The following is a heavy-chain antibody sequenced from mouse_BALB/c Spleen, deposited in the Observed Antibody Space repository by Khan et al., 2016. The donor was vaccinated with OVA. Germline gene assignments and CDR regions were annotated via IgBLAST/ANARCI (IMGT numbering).Heavy chain of an antibody. CDR2: INNGGGSS. CDR3: ARAYYGNYGYCDV. V-gene: IGHV5-12*02. CDR1: GFTFSDYY. D-gene: IGHD2-1*01. Sequence: EVELVESGGGLVQPGGSLKLSCATSGFTFSDYYMYWVRQTPEKRLEWVAYINNGGGSSYYPDSVKGRFTISRDNAKNTLYLQMSRLKSEDTAMYYCARAYYGNYGYCDVWGAGTTVTVSS. J-gene: IGHJ1*01.